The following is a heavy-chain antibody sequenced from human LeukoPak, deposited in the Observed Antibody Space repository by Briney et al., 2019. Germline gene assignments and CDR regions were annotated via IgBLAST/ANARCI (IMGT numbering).Heavy chain of an antibody. V-gene: IGHV3-21*01. J-gene: IGHJ4*02. Sequence: PGGSLRLSCAASGFTVSSYSMNWVRQAPGEGLESVSSISSSSSYIYYADSVKGRFTISRDNAKNSLYLQMNSLRAEDTAVYYCARALGKPIELFDYWGQGTLVTVSS. D-gene: IGHD3-10*01. CDR2: ISSSSSYI. CDR3: ARALGKPIELFDY. CDR1: GFTVSSYS.